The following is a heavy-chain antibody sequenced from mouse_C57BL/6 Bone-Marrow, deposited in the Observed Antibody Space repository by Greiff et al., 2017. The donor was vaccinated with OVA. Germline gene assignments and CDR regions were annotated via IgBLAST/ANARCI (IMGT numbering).Heavy chain of an antibody. V-gene: IGHV5-6*01. Sequence: EVKLVESGGDLVKPGGSLKLSCAASGFTFSSYGMSWVRQTPDKRLEWVATISSGGSYTYYPDSVKGRFTISRDNAKNTLYLQLSSLKSEDTAMYDCARHPVVAVLTRYFDVWGTGTTVTVAS. CDR1: GFTFSSYG. D-gene: IGHD1-1*01. J-gene: IGHJ1*03. CDR2: ISSGGSYT. CDR3: ARHPVVAVLTRYFDV.